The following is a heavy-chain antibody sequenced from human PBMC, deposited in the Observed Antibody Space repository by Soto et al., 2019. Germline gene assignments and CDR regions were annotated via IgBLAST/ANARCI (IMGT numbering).Heavy chain of an antibody. J-gene: IGHJ6*02. CDR3: ARGQLERVFYYYYGMDV. Sequence: QVQLVQSGAEVKKPGSSVKVSCKASGGTFSSYAISWVRQAPGQGLEWMGGIIPIFGTANCAQKFQGRVTITAEESTSTAYMELSSLRSEDTAVYYFARGQLERVFYYYYGMDVWGQGATVTVSS. CDR2: IIPIFGTA. V-gene: IGHV1-69*01. CDR1: GGTFSSYA. D-gene: IGHD1-1*01.